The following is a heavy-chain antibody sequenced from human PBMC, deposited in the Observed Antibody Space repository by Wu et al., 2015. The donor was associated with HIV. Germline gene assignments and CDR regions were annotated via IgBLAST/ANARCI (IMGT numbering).Heavy chain of an antibody. D-gene: IGHD6-19*01. Sequence: QVQLVQSAVEVKKPGASVKVSCKTFGYTFTSYDINWVRQATGQGLEWMGWMNPNSGNTGYAQKFQGRVTMTRNTSISTAYMELSSLRSEDTAVYYCAKSGRVAGFDYWGQGTLVTVSS. CDR1: GYTFTSYD. V-gene: IGHV1-8*01. CDR3: AKSGRVAGFDY. J-gene: IGHJ4*02. CDR2: MNPNSGNT.